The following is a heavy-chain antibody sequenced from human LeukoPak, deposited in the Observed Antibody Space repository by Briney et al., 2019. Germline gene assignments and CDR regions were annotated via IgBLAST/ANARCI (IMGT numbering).Heavy chain of an antibody. CDR1: GGSISGYY. Sequence: SETLSLTCPVSGGSISGYYWSWIRQPAGKGLEWIGRIYTSGTTNYKPSLKRRLTMSVDTSKNQFSLKLSSVTAADTAVYYCARQTRSGSYSGGFDSWGQGTLVTVSS. CDR2: IYTSGTT. D-gene: IGHD3-10*01. V-gene: IGHV4-4*07. CDR3: ARQTRSGSYSGGFDS. J-gene: IGHJ5*01.